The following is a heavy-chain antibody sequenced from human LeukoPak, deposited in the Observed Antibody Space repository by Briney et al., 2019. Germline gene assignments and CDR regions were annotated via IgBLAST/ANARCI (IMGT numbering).Heavy chain of an antibody. CDR2: IYTSGST. Sequence: SETLSLTSTVSGGSISSGSYYWSWIRQPAGKGLEWIGRIYTSGSTNYNPSLKSRVTISVDTSKNQFSLKLSSVTAADTAVYYCAREKLRYDAFDIWGQGTMVTVSS. V-gene: IGHV4-61*02. CDR1: GGSISSGSYY. J-gene: IGHJ3*02. D-gene: IGHD2-15*01. CDR3: AREKLRYDAFDI.